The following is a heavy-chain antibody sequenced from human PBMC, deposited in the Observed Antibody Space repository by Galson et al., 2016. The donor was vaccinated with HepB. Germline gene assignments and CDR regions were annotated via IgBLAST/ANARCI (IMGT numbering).Heavy chain of an antibody. CDR2: IKLDGREK. D-gene: IGHD1-14*01. Sequence: SLRLSCAASGFTFSSFWMSWVRQAPGKGLELVANIKLDGREKYYVDSVKGRFTISRDNAKNSVYPQMNRLRAEDTAVYYCARFWHTTKKFDPWGQGTLVTVSS. J-gene: IGHJ5*02. V-gene: IGHV3-7*01. CDR3: ARFWHTTKKFDP. CDR1: GFTFSSFW.